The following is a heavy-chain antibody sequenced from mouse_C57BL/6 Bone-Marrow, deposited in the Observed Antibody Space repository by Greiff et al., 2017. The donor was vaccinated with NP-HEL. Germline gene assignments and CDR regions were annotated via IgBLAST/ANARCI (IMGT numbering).Heavy chain of an antibody. V-gene: IGHV1-74*01. CDR2: IHPSDSDT. Sequence: QVQLQQPGAELVKPGASVKVSCKASGYTFTSYWMHWVKQRPGQGLEWIGRIHPSDSDTNYNQKFKGKATLTVDKSSSTAYMQLSSLTSEDSAVEYCAIGTRTGGGFADWGQGTLVTVSA. CDR3: AIGTRTGGGFAD. D-gene: IGHD3-3*01. CDR1: GYTFTSYW. J-gene: IGHJ3*01.